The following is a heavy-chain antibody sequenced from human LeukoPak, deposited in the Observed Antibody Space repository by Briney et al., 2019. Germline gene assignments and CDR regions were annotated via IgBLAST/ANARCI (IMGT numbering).Heavy chain of an antibody. CDR1: GFTFGSYA. J-gene: IGHJ4*02. Sequence: GGSLRLSCAASGFTFGSYAMSWVRQAPGKGLEWVSAISGSGGSTYYADSVKGRFTISRDNSKNTLYLQMNSLRAEDTAVYYCAKDPFDYGDYVGNPEFFDYWGQGTLVTVSS. D-gene: IGHD4-17*01. V-gene: IGHV3-23*01. CDR3: AKDPFDYGDYVGNPEFFDY. CDR2: ISGSGGST.